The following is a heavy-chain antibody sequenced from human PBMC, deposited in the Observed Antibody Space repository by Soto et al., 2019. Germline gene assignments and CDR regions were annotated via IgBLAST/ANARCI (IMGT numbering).Heavy chain of an antibody. Sequence: QITLKESGPTLVKPTQTLTLTCTFSGFSLSTSGVGVGWIRQPPGKALEWLALIYWDDDKRYSPSLKSRLTLTKDTSKNQVVLTMTNMDPVDTATYYCAHTITTLGGCYFDYWGQGTLVTVSS. CDR1: GFSLSTSGVG. CDR3: AHTITTLGGCYFDY. CDR2: IYWDDDK. J-gene: IGHJ4*02. V-gene: IGHV2-5*02. D-gene: IGHD3-22*01.